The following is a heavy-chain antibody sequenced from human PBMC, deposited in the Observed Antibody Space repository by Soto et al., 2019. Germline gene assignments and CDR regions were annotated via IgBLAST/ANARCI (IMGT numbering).Heavy chain of an antibody. CDR1: GFTFSSYG. V-gene: IGHV3-33*01. CDR3: ARDSSDYSNYNPPGY. D-gene: IGHD4-4*01. CDR2: IWYDGSNK. J-gene: IGHJ4*02. Sequence: GGSLRLSCAASGFTFSSYGMHWVRQAPGKGLEWVAVIWYDGSNKYYADSVKGRFTISRDNSKNTLYLQMNSLRAEDTAVYYCARDSSDYSNYNPPGYWGQGTLVTVSS.